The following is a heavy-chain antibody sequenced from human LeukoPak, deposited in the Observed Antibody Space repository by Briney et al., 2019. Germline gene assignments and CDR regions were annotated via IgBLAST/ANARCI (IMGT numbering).Heavy chain of an antibody. D-gene: IGHD1-26*01. V-gene: IGHV4-39*01. CDR3: ARFKGGTGFDY. Sequence: SETLSLTCAASGGSITTTDFDWAWIRQPPGQGFEWIATISSSGKAYYYPSLMSRVTISVDTSKNQFPLDVTSVTAADTGLFYCARFKGGTGFDYWGRGILVIVS. CDR1: GGSITTTDFD. CDR2: ISSSGKA. J-gene: IGHJ4*02.